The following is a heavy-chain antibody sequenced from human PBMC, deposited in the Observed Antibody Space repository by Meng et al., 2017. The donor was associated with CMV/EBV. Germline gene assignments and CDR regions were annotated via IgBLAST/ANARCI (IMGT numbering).Heavy chain of an antibody. CDR1: GGSISSSNW. CDR2: IYHSGST. D-gene: IGHD3-3*02. Sequence: SETLSLTCAVSGGSISSSNWWSWVRQPPGKGLEWIGEIYHSGSTNYNPSLKSRVTISVDKSKNQFSLKLSSVTAADTAVYYCARVSIFGVATTRSYFDYWGQGTLVTVSS. V-gene: IGHV4-4*02. CDR3: ARVSIFGVATTRSYFDY. J-gene: IGHJ4*02.